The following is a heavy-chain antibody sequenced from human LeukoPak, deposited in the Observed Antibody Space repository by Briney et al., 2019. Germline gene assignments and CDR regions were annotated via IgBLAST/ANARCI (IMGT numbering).Heavy chain of an antibody. CDR3: ARAVDPLGYFDL. CDR2: IYTSGST. CDR1: GGSISSYC. V-gene: IGHV4-4*07. J-gene: IGHJ2*01. D-gene: IGHD3-9*01. Sequence: PSETLSLTCTVSGGSISSYCWSWLRQPAGKGLGWIGHIYTSGSTNYNPSLKSRVTMSVDTSKNQFSLKLSSVTAADTAVYYCARAVDPLGYFDLWGRGTLVTVSS.